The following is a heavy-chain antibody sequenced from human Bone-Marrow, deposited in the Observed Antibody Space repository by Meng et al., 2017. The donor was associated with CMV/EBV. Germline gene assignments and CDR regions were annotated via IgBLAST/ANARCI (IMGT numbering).Heavy chain of an antibody. Sequence: VSGGSISSSNWGSWVRQPPKKGLEWIGEIYHSGSTNYNPSLKSRVTISVDKSKNQFSLKLSSVTAEDTAVYYCARVGSYYEYYFDYWGQGTLVTVSS. V-gene: IGHV4-4*02. D-gene: IGHD1-26*01. J-gene: IGHJ4*02. CDR3: ARVGSYYEYYFDY. CDR2: IYHSGST. CDR1: GGSISSSNW.